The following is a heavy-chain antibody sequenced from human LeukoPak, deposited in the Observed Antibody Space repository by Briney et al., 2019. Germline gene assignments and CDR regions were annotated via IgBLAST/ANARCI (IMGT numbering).Heavy chain of an antibody. Sequence: GGSLRLSCAASGFTFSSYEMNWVRQAPGKGLEWVSYISSSGSTIYYADSEKGRFTISRDNAKNSLYLQMNSLRAEDTAVYYCARGGHGDYGDYWGQGTLVTVSA. V-gene: IGHV3-48*03. CDR1: GFTFSSYE. CDR2: ISSSGSTI. D-gene: IGHD4-17*01. CDR3: ARGGHGDYGDY. J-gene: IGHJ4*01.